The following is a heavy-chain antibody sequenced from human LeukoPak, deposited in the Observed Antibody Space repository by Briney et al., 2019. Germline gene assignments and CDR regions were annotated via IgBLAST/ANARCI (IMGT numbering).Heavy chain of an antibody. CDR3: ARERAVAGTFNYFDY. CDR2: INWNGGST. V-gene: IGHV3-20*04. Sequence: PGGSLRLSCAASGFTFDDYGMSWVRQAPGKGLESVSGINWNGGSTGYADSVKGRFTISRDNAKNSLYLQMNSLRAEDTALYYCARERAVAGTFNYFDYWGQGTLVTVSS. J-gene: IGHJ4*02. CDR1: GFTFDDYG. D-gene: IGHD6-19*01.